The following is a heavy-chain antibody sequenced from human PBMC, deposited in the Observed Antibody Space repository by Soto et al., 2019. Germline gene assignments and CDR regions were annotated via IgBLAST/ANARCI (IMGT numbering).Heavy chain of an antibody. J-gene: IGHJ4*02. CDR3: AREARSTVTTSGRHYFDY. V-gene: IGHV1-46*03. CDR1: GYTFTSYY. D-gene: IGHD4-17*01. Sequence: GASVKVSCKASGYTFTSYYMHWVRQAPGQGLEWMGIINPSGGSTSYAQKFQGRVTMTRDTSTSTVYMELSSLRSEDTAVYYCAREARSTVTTSGRHYFDYWGQGTLVTVSS. CDR2: INPSGGST.